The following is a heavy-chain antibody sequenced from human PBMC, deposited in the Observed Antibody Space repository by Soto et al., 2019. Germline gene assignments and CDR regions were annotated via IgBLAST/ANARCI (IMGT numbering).Heavy chain of an antibody. D-gene: IGHD5-18*01. V-gene: IGHV1-18*01. Sequence: QVQLVQSGAEVKKPGASVKVSCKASDKTFLSYGISWVRQGPGQGLEWMGWISPYNGNTNYAQKLQGRVTMTTDTSTRTAYMEQRSLRSDDTALYYCATQIDTVMVFRDWGQGTLVTVSS. CDR2: ISPYNGNT. J-gene: IGHJ4*02. CDR3: ATQIDTVMVFRD. CDR1: DKTFLSYG.